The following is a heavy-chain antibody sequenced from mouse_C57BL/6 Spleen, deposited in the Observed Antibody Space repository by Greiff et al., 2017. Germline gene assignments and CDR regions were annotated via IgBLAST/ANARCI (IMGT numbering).Heavy chain of an antibody. CDR2: IYPRSGNT. CDR3: ARWDYYDYDDAY. D-gene: IGHD2-4*01. Sequence: VKLVESGAELARPGASVKLSCKASGYTFTSYGISWVKQRTGQGLEWIGEIYPRSGNTYYNEKFKGKATLTADKSSSTAYMELRSLTSEDSAVYFCARWDYYDYDDAYWGQGTLVTVSA. V-gene: IGHV1-81*01. CDR1: GYTFTSYG. J-gene: IGHJ3*01.